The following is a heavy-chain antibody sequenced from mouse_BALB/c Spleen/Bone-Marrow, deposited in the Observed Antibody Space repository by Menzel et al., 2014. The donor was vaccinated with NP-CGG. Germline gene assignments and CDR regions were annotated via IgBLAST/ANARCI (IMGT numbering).Heavy chain of an antibody. CDR3: ARLITTGGFAY. Sequence: VQLQQSGAELMKPGASVKISCKATGYTFSTYWIEWVKQRPGHGLEWIGEILPGSGTTNYNEKFKGKATFTADTSSSTAYMQLSSLTSEDSAVYYCARLITTGGFAYWGQGTLVTVSA. V-gene: IGHV1-9*01. CDR1: GYTFSTYW. CDR2: ILPGSGTT. J-gene: IGHJ3*01. D-gene: IGHD2-4*01.